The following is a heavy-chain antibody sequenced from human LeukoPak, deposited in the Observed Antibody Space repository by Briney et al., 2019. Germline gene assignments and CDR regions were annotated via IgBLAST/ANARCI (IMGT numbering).Heavy chain of an antibody. V-gene: IGHV1-69*04. CDR2: ILPIFGIA. CDR1: GGTFSSYA. CDR3: AREKGVGPPDY. Sequence: SVKVSCKASGGTFSSYAISWVRQAPGEGLEWMGRILPIFGIANYSQKFQGRVTITADKSTRTAYMGLSSLSAEDTAVYYCAREKGVGPPDYWGQGTLVTVSS. J-gene: IGHJ4*02. D-gene: IGHD3-10*01.